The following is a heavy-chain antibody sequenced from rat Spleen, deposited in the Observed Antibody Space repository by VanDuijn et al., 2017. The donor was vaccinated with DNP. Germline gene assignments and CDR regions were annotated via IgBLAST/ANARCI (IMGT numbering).Heavy chain of an antibody. D-gene: IGHD1-9*01. CDR3: ARQGRHTTGIPLYCFDY. CDR1: GITFSDHN. V-gene: IGHV5-7*01. Sequence: EVQLVESGGGLVQPGRSLKLSCAVSGITFSDHNMAWVRQAPKKGLEWVALINYDGRDTYYRYSLKGRFPLSNEHAKRNRNCEMDRMRSEDRATYYCARQGRHTTGIPLYCFDYWGQGVMVTVSS. J-gene: IGHJ2*01. CDR2: INYDGRDT.